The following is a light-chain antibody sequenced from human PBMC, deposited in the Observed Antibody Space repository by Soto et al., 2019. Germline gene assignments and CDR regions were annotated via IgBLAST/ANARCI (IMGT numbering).Light chain of an antibody. CDR1: QSVSSN. CDR3: HQYDNWPPWT. Sequence: EIVMTQSPATLSVSPGESATLSCRASQSVSSNLAWYQQKPGQAPRLLIYGASTRATGIPARFSGSGSGTAFTLTISSLQSEDFAVYYCHQYDNWPPWTFGQGTQVEIK. J-gene: IGKJ1*01. V-gene: IGKV3-15*01. CDR2: GAS.